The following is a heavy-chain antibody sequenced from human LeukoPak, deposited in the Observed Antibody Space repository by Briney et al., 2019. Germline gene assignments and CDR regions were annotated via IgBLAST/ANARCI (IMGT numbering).Heavy chain of an antibody. D-gene: IGHD3-10*01. J-gene: IGHJ6*03. V-gene: IGHV4-59*11. CDR2: IYNSGSP. Sequence: SETLSLTCTVSGGSISSHNWNWIRQPPGKGLEWIGDIYNSGSPNYNPSLKSRVTISVDTSKNQFSLKLSSVTAADTAVYYCARDSPRLLWFGEPHYYYYMDVWGKGTTVTVSS. CDR3: ARDSPRLLWFGEPHYYYYMDV. CDR1: GGSISSHN.